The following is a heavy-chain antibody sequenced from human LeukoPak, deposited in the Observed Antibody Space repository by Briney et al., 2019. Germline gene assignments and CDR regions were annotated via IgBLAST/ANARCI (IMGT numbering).Heavy chain of an antibody. CDR2: INPSGGST. D-gene: IGHD3-3*01. Sequence: ASVKVSCKASGYTFTSYYMHWVRQAPGQGLEWMGIINPSGGSTSYAQKFQGRVTMTRDTSTSTVYMEVSSLRSEDTAVYYCARGTANFWSGYSSHLDYWGQGTLVTVSS. CDR1: GYTFTSYY. V-gene: IGHV1-46*01. CDR3: ARGTANFWSGYSSHLDY. J-gene: IGHJ4*02.